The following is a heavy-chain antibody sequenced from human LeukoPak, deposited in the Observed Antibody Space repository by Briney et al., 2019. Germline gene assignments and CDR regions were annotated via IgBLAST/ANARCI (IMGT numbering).Heavy chain of an antibody. CDR3: ARGGYGYDY. CDR2: TYYRSKWYN. Sequence: SQTLSLTCAISGDSVSSNNAAWNWIRQSSSRGLEWLGRTYYRSKWYNDYAVSVKSRITINPDTTNNQFSLHLNSVTPEDTAVYYCARGGYGYDYWGQGTLVTVSS. V-gene: IGHV6-1*01. CDR1: GDSVSSNNAA. D-gene: IGHD5-12*01. J-gene: IGHJ4*02.